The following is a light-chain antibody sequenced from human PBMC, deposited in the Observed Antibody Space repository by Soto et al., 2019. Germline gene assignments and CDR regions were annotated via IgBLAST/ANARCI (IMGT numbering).Light chain of an antibody. CDR1: QSVRSN. Sequence: EIVMTQSPATLSVSPGERATLSCRASQSVRSNLAWYQQKPGQAPRLLIYDASTRATGIPARFSGSGSGTEFTLPISSLQSEDFAVYYCQQYDDWPLYTFGQGTKLEIK. J-gene: IGKJ2*01. V-gene: IGKV3-15*01. CDR2: DAS. CDR3: QQYDDWPLYT.